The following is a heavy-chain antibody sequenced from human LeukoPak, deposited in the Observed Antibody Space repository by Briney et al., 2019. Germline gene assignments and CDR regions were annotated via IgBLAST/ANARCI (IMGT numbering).Heavy chain of an antibody. CDR1: GFTFSSYA. CDR2: ISGSGGST. CDR3: AKRGDYDILTGYPLDY. Sequence: GGSLRLSCAASGFTFSSYAMSWVRQAPGKGLEWVSAISGSGGSTYYADSVKGRFTISRDNSKNTLNLQMNSLRAEDTAVYYCAKRGDYDILTGYPLDYWGQGTLVTVSS. J-gene: IGHJ4*02. V-gene: IGHV3-23*01. D-gene: IGHD3-9*01.